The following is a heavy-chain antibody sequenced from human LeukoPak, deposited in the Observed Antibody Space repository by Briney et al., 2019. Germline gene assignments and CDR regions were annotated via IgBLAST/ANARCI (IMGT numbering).Heavy chain of an antibody. CDR3: AKKTSYCAGDCYPYYFDY. V-gene: IGHV3-23*01. J-gene: IGHJ4*01. Sequence: PGGSLRLSCAASGFTFSSYTMTWVRQAPGKGLEWVSGITGSSDSTYYADSVKGHFTVSRDNSRNTLFLQMNSLRAEDTAVYYCAKKTSYCAGDCYPYYFDYWGHGTLVTVSS. D-gene: IGHD2-21*02. CDR1: GFTFSSYT. CDR2: ITGSSDST.